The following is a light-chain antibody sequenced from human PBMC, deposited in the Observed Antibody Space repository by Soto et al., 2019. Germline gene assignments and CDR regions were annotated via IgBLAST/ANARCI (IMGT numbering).Light chain of an antibody. CDR1: RNDIGTYNL. CDR3: SSYAGNYNVV. V-gene: IGLV2-23*02. J-gene: IGLJ2*01. Sequence: QSALTQPASVSESPGQSISISCGGGRNDIGTYNLVSWYQQHPGKAPKLMIYDVTWRPSGVPDRFSGSKSGITASLTISGLQAEDEADYYCSSYAGNYNVVFGGGTKLTVL. CDR2: DVT.